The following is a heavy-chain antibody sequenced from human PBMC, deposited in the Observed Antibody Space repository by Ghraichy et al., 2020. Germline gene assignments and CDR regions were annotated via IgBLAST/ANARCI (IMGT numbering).Heavy chain of an antibody. CDR1: GFSFNTYE. CDR3: ARFFSGSSGAGFDL. V-gene: IGHV3-30*03. CDR2: ISYDGSHK. Sequence: GESLNIYCAASGFSFNTYEMHWVRQAPGKGLEWVTVISYDGSHKFYADSVKDRFTISRDNSKNTLYVEMNNLRGEDTGVYYCARFFSGSSGAGFDLWGQGTLVTVSS. D-gene: IGHD1-26*01. J-gene: IGHJ4*02.